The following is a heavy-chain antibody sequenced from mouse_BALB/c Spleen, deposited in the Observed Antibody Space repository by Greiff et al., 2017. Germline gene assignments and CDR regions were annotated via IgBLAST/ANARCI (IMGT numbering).Heavy chain of an antibody. J-gene: IGHJ4*01. CDR1: GYSFTSYY. CDR3: ARSYYRYDDGDYYAMDY. V-gene: IGHV1S135*01. CDR2: IDPFNGGT. D-gene: IGHD2-14*01. Sequence: EVQLQQSGPELMKPGASVKISCKASGYSFTSYYMHWVKQSHGKSLEWIGYIDPFNGGTSYNQKFKGKATLTVDKSSSTAYMHLSSLTSEDSAVYYCARSYYRYDDGDYYAMDYWGQGTSVTVSA.